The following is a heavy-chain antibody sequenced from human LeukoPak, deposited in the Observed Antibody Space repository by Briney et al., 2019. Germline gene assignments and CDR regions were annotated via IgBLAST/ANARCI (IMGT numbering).Heavy chain of an antibody. CDR3: ARTVIAIREGNYYYYMDV. CDR2: IYYSGST. CDR1: GGSISSYY. D-gene: IGHD2-21*01. J-gene: IGHJ6*03. V-gene: IGHV4-59*01. Sequence: SETLSLTCTVSGGSISSYYWSWIRQPPGKGLEWIGYIYYSGSTNYNPSLKSRVTISVDTSKNQFSLKLSSVTAADTAVYYCARTVIAIREGNYYYYMDVWGKGTTVTVSS.